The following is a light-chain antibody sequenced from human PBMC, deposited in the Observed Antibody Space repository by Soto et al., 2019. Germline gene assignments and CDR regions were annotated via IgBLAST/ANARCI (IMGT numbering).Light chain of an antibody. CDR3: QQYNNYVT. Sequence: EIVMTQSPATLSVSPGARATLSCRASQSVSTNLAWYQHKPGQTPRLLIFGASTRATGIPARFSGSGSGTEFTLTISSLQSEDFALYYCQQYNNYVTFGQGTRLEIK. V-gene: IGKV3-15*01. CDR2: GAS. CDR1: QSVSTN. J-gene: IGKJ5*01.